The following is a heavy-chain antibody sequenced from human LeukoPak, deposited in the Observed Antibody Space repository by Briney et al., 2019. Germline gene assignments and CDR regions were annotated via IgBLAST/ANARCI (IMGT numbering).Heavy chain of an antibody. Sequence: SETLSLTCAVYGGSFSGYYWSWIRQPPGKGLEWIGYIYYSGSTNYNPSLKSRVTISVDTSKNQFSLKLSSVTAADTAVYYCARHLGVGDSYGYYFDYWGQGTLVTVSS. J-gene: IGHJ4*02. V-gene: IGHV4-59*08. D-gene: IGHD5-18*01. CDR1: GGSFSGYY. CDR2: IYYSGST. CDR3: ARHLGVGDSYGYYFDY.